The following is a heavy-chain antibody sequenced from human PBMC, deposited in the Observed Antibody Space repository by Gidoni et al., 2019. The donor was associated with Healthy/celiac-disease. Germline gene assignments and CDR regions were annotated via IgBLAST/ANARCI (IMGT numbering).Heavy chain of an antibody. V-gene: IGHV3-23*01. D-gene: IGHD2-2*01. CDR1: GFTFSSYA. CDR2: ISGSGGST. CDR3: AKDKTVVVPAAMAWGWFDP. J-gene: IGHJ5*02. Sequence: EVQLLESGGGLVQPGGSLRLSCAASGFTFSSYAMRWVRQAPGKGLEGVSAISGSGGSTYYADSVKGRFTISRDNSKNTLYLQMNSLRAEDTAVYYCAKDKTVVVPAAMAWGWFDPWGQGTLVTVSS.